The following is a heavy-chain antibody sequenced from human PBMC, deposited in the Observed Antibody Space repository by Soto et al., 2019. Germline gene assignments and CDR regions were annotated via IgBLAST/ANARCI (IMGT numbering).Heavy chain of an antibody. CDR3: ARGPDYFVYCGGLWYVVY. D-gene: IGHD4-17*01. V-gene: IGHV4-31*03. CDR1: GGSISSGGYY. CDR2: IYYSGST. J-gene: IGHJ4*02. Sequence: SETLSLTCTVSGGSISSGGYYWSWIRQHPGKGLEWIGYIYYSGSTYYNPSLKSRVTISVDTSKNQFSLKLSSVTAADTAVYYCARGPDYFVYCGGLWYVVYCGQGTLVTVSS.